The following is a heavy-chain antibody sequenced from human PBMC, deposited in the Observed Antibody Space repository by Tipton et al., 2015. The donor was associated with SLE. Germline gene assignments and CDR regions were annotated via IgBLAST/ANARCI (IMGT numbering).Heavy chain of an antibody. V-gene: IGHV3-74*01. J-gene: IGHJ4*02. D-gene: IGHD4-17*01. CDR2: INSDGSST. Sequence: SLRLSCAASGFTFSSYWMHWVRQAPGKGLVWVSRINSDGSSTSYADSVKGRFTISRDNAKNTLYLQMNSLRAEDAAVYYCARTTVNPKYFDYWGQGTLVTVSS. CDR1: GFTFSSYW. CDR3: ARTTVNPKYFDY.